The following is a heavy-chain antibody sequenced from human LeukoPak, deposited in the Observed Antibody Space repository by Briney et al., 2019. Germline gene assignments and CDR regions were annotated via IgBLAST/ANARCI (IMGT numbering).Heavy chain of an antibody. J-gene: IGHJ3*01. CDR2: IRSKGNNYAT. V-gene: IGHV3-73*01. D-gene: IGHD1-26*01. Sequence: GGSLRPSCAASGFTFSGSTMHWVRQASGKGLEWVGRIRSKGNNYATAYAASVKGRFTISREDSKNMAYLQMSRLKTEDTAVYYCTGGIVGASDAFDVWGQGTMVTVSA. CDR3: TGGIVGASDAFDV. CDR1: GFTFSGST.